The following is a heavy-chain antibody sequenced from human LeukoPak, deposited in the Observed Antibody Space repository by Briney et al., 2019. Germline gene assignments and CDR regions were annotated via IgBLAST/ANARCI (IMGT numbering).Heavy chain of an antibody. CDR3: ARVPSMRGYWFDP. Sequence: ASVKVSCKASGYTFTSYDINWVRQATGQGLEWMGWMNPNSGNTGYAQKFQSRVTITRNTSISTAYMELSSLRSEDTAVYYCARVPSMRGYWFDPWGQGTLVTVSS. CDR2: MNPNSGNT. V-gene: IGHV1-8*03. D-gene: IGHD2-8*01. J-gene: IGHJ5*02. CDR1: GYTFTSYD.